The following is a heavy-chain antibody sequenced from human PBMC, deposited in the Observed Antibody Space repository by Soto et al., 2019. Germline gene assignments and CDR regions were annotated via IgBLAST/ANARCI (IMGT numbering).Heavy chain of an antibody. CDR3: AKFITALGPIDY. CDR1: GGSISSSNW. J-gene: IGHJ4*02. CDR2: IYHSGST. D-gene: IGHD6-6*01. Sequence: QVQLQESGPGLVKPSGTLSLTCAVSGGSISSSNWWSWVRQPPGKGLEWIGEIYHSGSTNYNPSLKSRVXXXVXXSKNQFPLKLSSVTAADTAVYYCAKFITALGPIDYWGQGTLVTVSS. V-gene: IGHV4-4*02.